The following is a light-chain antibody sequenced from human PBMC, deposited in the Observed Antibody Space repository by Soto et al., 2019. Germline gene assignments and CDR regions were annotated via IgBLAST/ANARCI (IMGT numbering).Light chain of an antibody. J-gene: IGLJ1*01. CDR1: ISDVGGYNF. Sequence: QCVLTQPASVSGSPGQSITISCTGTISDVGGYNFVSWYQHHPGKAPKLMIYEVNNRPSGVSNRFSGSKSGNTASLTISGLQAEDEAEYYCSSYTTTRTPFVFGTGTKVTVL. CDR2: EVN. CDR3: SSYTTTRTPFV. V-gene: IGLV2-14*01.